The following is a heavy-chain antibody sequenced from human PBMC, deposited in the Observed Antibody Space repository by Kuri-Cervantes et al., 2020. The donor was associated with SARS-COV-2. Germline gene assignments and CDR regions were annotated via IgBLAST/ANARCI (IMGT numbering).Heavy chain of an antibody. CDR3: ASLSNLEWLPP. CDR2: INSDGSST. J-gene: IGHJ5*02. V-gene: IGHV3-74*01. CDR1: GFTFSSYR. D-gene: IGHD3-3*01. Sequence: GGSLRLSCAASGFTFSSYRMHWVRQAPGKGLVWVSRINSDGSSTSYADSVKGRFTISRDNAKNTLYLQMNGLRAEDTAVYYCASLSNLEWLPPWGQGTLVTVSS.